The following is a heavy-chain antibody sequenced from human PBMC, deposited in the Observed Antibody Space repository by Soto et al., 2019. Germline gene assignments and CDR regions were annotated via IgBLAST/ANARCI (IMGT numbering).Heavy chain of an antibody. J-gene: IGHJ6*03. V-gene: IGHV3-15*01. CDR2: IKSKTDGGTT. D-gene: IGHD3-3*01. CDR3: TRGGVVSYYYYYYMDV. Sequence: EVQLVESGGGLVKPGGSLRLSCAASGFTFSNAWMSWVRQAPGKGLEWVGRIKSKTDGGTTDYATPVKVRFTISRDDSENTLYLQMNSMNTEDTAVYYCTRGGVVSYYYYYYMDVWGEVTTVTVS. CDR1: GFTFSNAW.